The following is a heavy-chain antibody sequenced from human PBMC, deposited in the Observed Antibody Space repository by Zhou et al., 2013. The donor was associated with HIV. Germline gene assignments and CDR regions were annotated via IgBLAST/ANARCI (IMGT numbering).Heavy chain of an antibody. Sequence: QVQLVQSGAEVKKPGSSVKVSCKASGGTFSSYAISWVRQAPGQGLEWMGRIIPILGIANYAQKFQGRVTITADKSTSTAYMELSSLRSEDTAVYYCARDAGMVQGETRKRWGQGTLVTVSS. J-gene: IGHJ4*02. V-gene: IGHV1-69*04. D-gene: IGHD3-10*01. CDR3: ARDAGMVQGETRKR. CDR1: GGTFSSYA. CDR2: IIPILGIA.